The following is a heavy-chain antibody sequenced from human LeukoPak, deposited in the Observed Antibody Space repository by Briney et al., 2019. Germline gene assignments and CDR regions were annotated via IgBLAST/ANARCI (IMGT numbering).Heavy chain of an antibody. J-gene: IGHJ3*02. V-gene: IGHV3-7*01. CDR2: IKENGNEQ. CDR1: GFTFTNYW. D-gene: IGHD4-11*01. CDR3: ARGPGDYDASDI. Sequence: GGSLRLSCEASGFTFTNYWMSWVRQAPGKGPEWVARIKENGNEQYYADSVKGRFTISRDNVKQSLCLQMNSLRVEDTAVYFCARGPGDYDASDIWGQGTMVTVSS.